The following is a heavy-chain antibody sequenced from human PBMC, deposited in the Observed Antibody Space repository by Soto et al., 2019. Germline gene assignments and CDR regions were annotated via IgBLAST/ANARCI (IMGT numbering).Heavy chain of an antibody. V-gene: IGHV3-21*01. CDR1: GFTFIRHS. CDR2: STTSSESK. CDR3: ARSTRGVSYGKIDY. D-gene: IGHD5-18*01. Sequence: EVHLGEPVGGLANPGGSLRLSGAVSGFTFIRHSMNWVRQAPGQGLAWVSSSTTSSESKDDTDPVKGRFTRSRDNAKNSLYLRMNNLRAEDTAVYYCARSTRGVSYGKIDYCGRVTIVTVAS. J-gene: IGHJ4*02.